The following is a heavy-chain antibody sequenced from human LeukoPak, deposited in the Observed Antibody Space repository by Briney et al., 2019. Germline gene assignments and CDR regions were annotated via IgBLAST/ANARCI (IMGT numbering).Heavy chain of an antibody. CDR1: GFTFSRYA. Sequence: GGSLRLSCAASGFTFSRYAMSWVRQAPGKGLEWVSAISGSGGSTYYADSVKGRFTISRDNSKNTLYLQMNSLRAEDTAVYYCAKDRDIAAAATKDDWFDPWGQGTLVTVSS. CDR2: ISGSGGST. J-gene: IGHJ5*02. CDR3: AKDRDIAAAATKDDWFDP. D-gene: IGHD6-13*01. V-gene: IGHV3-23*01.